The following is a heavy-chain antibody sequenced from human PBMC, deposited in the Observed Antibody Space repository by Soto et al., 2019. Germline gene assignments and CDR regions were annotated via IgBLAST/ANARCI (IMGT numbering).Heavy chain of an antibody. J-gene: IGHJ5*02. D-gene: IGHD2-2*01. Sequence: PGGSLRLSCAASGFTFSNAWMHWVRQAPGKGLEWVGRIKSKSDGGATNYAAPVQGRFTISRDDPRNALYLQMNSLKTEDTAVYYCATLYHFDPWGQGTLVTVS. CDR1: GFTFSNAW. CDR2: IKSKSDGGAT. V-gene: IGHV3-15*07. CDR3: ATLYHFDP.